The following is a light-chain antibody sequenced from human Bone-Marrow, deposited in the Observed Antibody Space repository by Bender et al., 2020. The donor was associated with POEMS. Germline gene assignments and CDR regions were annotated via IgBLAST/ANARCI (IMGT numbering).Light chain of an antibody. V-gene: IGLV1-44*01. J-gene: IGLJ3*02. CDR3: ATWHDSLNGWV. Sequence: QSVLTQPPSASGTPGQRVIISSSGSSSNIVTNPVNWYQHLPGTAPKVLIYNTNQRPSGVPDRFSGSKSGTSASLAISALQSEDEGDYYCATWHDSLNGWVFGGGTKLAVL. CDR1: SSNIVTNP. CDR2: NTN.